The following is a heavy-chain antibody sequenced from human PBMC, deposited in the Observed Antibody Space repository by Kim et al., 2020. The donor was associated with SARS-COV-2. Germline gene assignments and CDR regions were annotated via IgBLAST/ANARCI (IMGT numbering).Heavy chain of an antibody. V-gene: IGHV3-7*01. J-gene: IGHJ4*02. CDR2: LKQDGSEK. CDR1: GFTFSNYW. D-gene: IGHD2-2*01. CDR3: ARVNPIYCSSTSCYGGAFDY. Sequence: GGSLRLSCAASGFTFSNYWMSWVRQAPGKGLEWVANLKQDGSEKYSVDSVKGRFTISRDNAKNSLYLQMNSLRAEDTAVYYCARVNPIYCSSTSCYGGAFDYWGQGTLVTVSS.